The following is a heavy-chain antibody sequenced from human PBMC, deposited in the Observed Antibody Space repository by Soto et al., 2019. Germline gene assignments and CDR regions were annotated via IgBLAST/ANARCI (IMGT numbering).Heavy chain of an antibody. D-gene: IGHD6-19*01. J-gene: IGHJ5*02. Sequence: QVQLQESGPGLVKPSQTLSLTCTVSGGSINSGDYYWSWVRQVPGKGLEWIGFISYSGNTHYNPSLESRVTISKDTSKNQFSLRLNSMTAADSAVYYCAREVSPNSRGWYTVLVRWFDPWGQGTRVTVSS. CDR1: GGSINSGDYY. V-gene: IGHV4-31*03. CDR2: ISYSGNT. CDR3: AREVSPNSRGWYTVLVRWFDP.